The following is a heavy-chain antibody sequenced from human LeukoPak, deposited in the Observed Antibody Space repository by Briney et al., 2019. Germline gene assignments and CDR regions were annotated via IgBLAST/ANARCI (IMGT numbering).Heavy chain of an antibody. Sequence: SETLSLTCTVSGGSISTYYWSWIRNPPGKGLEGIGYIYYSGSTNYNPSLRSRVTISVDTSKSQFSLKLSSVTAADTAVYYCARGLGSTSHFDYWGQGTLVTVSS. J-gene: IGHJ4*02. V-gene: IGHV4-59*01. CDR1: GGSISTYY. CDR2: IYYSGST. CDR3: ARGLGSTSHFDY. D-gene: IGHD2-2*01.